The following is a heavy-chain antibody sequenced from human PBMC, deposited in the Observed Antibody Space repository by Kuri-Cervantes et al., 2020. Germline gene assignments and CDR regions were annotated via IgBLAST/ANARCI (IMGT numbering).Heavy chain of an antibody. J-gene: IGHJ6*02. CDR1: GFTFSDYY. Sequence: GGSLRLSCAASGFTFSDYYMSWVRQAPGKGLEWVAVISYDGSNKYYADSVKGRFTISRDNSKNTLYLQMNSLRAEDTAVYYCAKEGCSSTSCYGEYYYGMDVWGQGTTVTVSS. CDR3: AKEGCSSTSCYGEYYYGMDV. D-gene: IGHD2-2*01. CDR2: ISYDGSNK. V-gene: IGHV3-30*18.